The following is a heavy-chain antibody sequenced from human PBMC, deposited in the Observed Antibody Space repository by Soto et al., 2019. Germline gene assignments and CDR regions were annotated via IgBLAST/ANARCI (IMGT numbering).Heavy chain of an antibody. D-gene: IGHD3-22*01. J-gene: IGHJ4*02. CDR3: ARARTNYYNTSDYDF. Sequence: AAVKVSCKASGYTFIGYYMHWVRQAPGQGLEWMGWINPNSGDTNYAQKFQGRVTMTRDTSISTAYTELSRLRFDDTAVYYCARARTNYYNTSDYDFWGQGTLVTVSS. V-gene: IGHV1-2*02. CDR2: INPNSGDT. CDR1: GYTFIGYY.